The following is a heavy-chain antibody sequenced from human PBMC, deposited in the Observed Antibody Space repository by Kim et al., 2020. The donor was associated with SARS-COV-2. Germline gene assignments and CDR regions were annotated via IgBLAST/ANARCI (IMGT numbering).Heavy chain of an antibody. CDR3: ARVRGVVVVAATDY. J-gene: IGHJ4*02. V-gene: IGHV3-30*04. D-gene: IGHD2-15*01. CDR1: GFTFSSYA. CDR2: ISYDGSNK. Sequence: GGSLRLSCAASGFTFSSYAMHWVRQAPGKGLEWVAVISYDGSNKYYADSVKGRFTISRDNSKNTLYLQMNSLRAEDTAVYYCARVRGVVVVAATDYWGQG.